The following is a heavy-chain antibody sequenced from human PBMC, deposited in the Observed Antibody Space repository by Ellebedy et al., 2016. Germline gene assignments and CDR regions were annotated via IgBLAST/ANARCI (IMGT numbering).Heavy chain of an antibody. CDR3: ARDSTVTTEPFDY. Sequence: SETLSLXCTVSGGSISSYYWSWIRQPPGKGLEWIGSIYYSGSTYYNPSLKSRVTISVDTSKNQFSLKLSSVTAADTAVYYCARDSTVTTEPFDYWGQGTLVTVSS. V-gene: IGHV4-59*12. CDR2: IYYSGST. CDR1: GGSISSYY. J-gene: IGHJ4*02. D-gene: IGHD4-17*01.